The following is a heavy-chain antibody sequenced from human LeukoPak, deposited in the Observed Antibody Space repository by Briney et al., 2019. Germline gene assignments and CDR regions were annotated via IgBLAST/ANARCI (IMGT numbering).Heavy chain of an antibody. D-gene: IGHD6-19*01. CDR1: GGSFSSYY. CDR3: AREGPVAGTYNWFDP. CDR2: IYTSGST. V-gene: IGHV4-4*08. J-gene: IGHJ5*02. Sequence: PSETLSLTCAVYGGSFSSYYWSWIRQPPGKGLEWIGRIYTSGSTNYNPSLKSRVTISVDTSKNQFSLKLSSVTAADTAVYYCAREGPVAGTYNWFDPWGQGTLVTVSS.